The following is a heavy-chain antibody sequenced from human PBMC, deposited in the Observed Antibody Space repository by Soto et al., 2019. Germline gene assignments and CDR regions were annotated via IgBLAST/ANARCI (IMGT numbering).Heavy chain of an antibody. J-gene: IGHJ4*02. V-gene: IGHV3-23*01. CDR3: AKDRQQWLVSEYYFDY. CDR2: ISGSGGST. Sequence: GGSLRLSCAASGFTFSSYSMSWVRQAPGKGLEWVSAISGSGGSTYYADSVKGRFTISRDNSKNTLYLQMNSLRAEDTAVYYCAKDRQQWLVSEYYFDYWGQGTLVTVSS. D-gene: IGHD6-19*01. CDR1: GFTFSSYS.